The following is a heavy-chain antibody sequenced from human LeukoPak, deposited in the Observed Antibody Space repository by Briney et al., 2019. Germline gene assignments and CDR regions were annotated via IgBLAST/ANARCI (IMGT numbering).Heavy chain of an antibody. D-gene: IGHD3-22*01. CDR1: GFTLNSYI. CDR3: AKDDYYDTSGYRD. Sequence: SGGSLRLSCEASGFTLNSYIMHWVRQAPGKGLEWVAVISYDVGKKYYADSVKGRFTISRDNSKNTLYLQMNSLRAEDTAVYYCAKDDYYDTSGYRDWGQGTLVTVSS. CDR2: ISYDVGKK. J-gene: IGHJ4*02. V-gene: IGHV3-30*18.